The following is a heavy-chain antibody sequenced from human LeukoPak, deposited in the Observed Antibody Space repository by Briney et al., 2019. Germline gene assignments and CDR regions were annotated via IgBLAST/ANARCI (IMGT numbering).Heavy chain of an antibody. V-gene: IGHV4-39*07. CDR3: AREARYNWNYPELYYMDV. CDR2: IYYSGST. J-gene: IGHJ6*03. D-gene: IGHD1-7*01. Sequence: SETLSLTCTVSGGSISSSSYYWGWIRQPPGKGLEWIGSIYYSGSTYYNPSLKSRVTISVDTSKNQFSLKLSSVTAADTAVYYCAREARYNWNYPELYYMDVWGKGTTVTVSS. CDR1: GGSISSSSYY.